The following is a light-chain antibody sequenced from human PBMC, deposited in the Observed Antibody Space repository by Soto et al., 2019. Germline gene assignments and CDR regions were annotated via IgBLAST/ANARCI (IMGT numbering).Light chain of an antibody. CDR1: QSITNR. V-gene: IGKV1-5*01. CDR2: DAL. Sequence: IKMTQSPSTLSASVGDRVAITCRASQSITNRLAWYQLKPGKAPKVLIYDALNLESGVPSRFSGSGYGTEFTLTIRSLQPDDFATYCCEHYGGMWTFGQGTKV. CDR3: EHYGGMWT. J-gene: IGKJ1*01.